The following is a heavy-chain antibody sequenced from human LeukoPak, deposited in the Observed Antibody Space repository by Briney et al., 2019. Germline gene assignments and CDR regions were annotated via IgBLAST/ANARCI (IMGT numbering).Heavy chain of an antibody. CDR3: ARFGYSHGYGWGGGYYYYYMDV. D-gene: IGHD5-18*01. CDR1: GFTFSSYW. J-gene: IGHJ6*03. Sequence: GGSRRLSCAASGFTFSSYWMNWLRQAPGKGLEWVANIQQDGSEKYYVDSVKGRFTIFRDNAKNSVYLQMNSLRAEDTAVYYCARFGYSHGYGWGGGYYYYYMDVWGKGTTVTVSS. CDR2: IQQDGSEK. V-gene: IGHV3-7*01.